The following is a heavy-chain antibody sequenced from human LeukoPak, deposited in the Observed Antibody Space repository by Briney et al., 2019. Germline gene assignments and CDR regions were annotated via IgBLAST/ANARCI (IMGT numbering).Heavy chain of an antibody. CDR1: GFTFSSYW. Sequence: PGGSLRLSCAASGFTFSSYWMSWVRQAPGKGLEWVANIKQDGSEKYYVDSVKGRFTISRDNAKNSLYLQMNSLRAEDTAVYYCARSSSGWYSDYYYYYMDVWGKGTTVTVSS. V-gene: IGHV3-7*01. CDR3: ARSSSGWYSDYYYYYMDV. D-gene: IGHD6-19*01. J-gene: IGHJ6*03. CDR2: IKQDGSEK.